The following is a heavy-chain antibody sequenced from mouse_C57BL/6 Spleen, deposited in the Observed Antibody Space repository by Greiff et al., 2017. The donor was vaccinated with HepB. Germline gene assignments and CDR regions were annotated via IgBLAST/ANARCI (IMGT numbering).Heavy chain of an antibody. CDR3: AKGPPRGQYAMDY. D-gene: IGHD3-3*01. CDR1: GFTFSDYG. CDR2: ISSGSSTI. Sequence: DVQLVESGGGLVKPGGSLKLSCAASGFTFSDYGMHWVRQAPEKGLEWVAYISSGSSTIYYADKVKGRFTISRDNAKNTLFLQMTSLRSEDTAMYDCAKGPPRGQYAMDYWGQGTSVTVSS. J-gene: IGHJ4*01. V-gene: IGHV5-17*01.